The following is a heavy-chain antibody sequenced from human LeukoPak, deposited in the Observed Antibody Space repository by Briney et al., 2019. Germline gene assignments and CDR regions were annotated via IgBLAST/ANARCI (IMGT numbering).Heavy chain of an antibody. CDR1: GFTFSSYA. Sequence: GGSLRLSCAASGFTFSSYAMHWVRQAPGKGLEWVAVISYDGSNKYYADSVKGQFTISRDNSKNTLYLQMNSLRAEDTAVYYCARSLGYSYGYGGGGQGTLVTVSS. V-gene: IGHV3-30-3*01. J-gene: IGHJ4*02. CDR3: ARSLGYSYGYGG. D-gene: IGHD5-18*01. CDR2: ISYDGSNK.